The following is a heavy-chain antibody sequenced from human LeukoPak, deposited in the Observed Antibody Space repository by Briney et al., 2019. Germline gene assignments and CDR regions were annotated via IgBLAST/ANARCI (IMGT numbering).Heavy chain of an antibody. D-gene: IGHD2-21*01. CDR2: ISSSSSTI. CDR3: AREGLFQTAPHYYYYYMDV. J-gene: IGHJ6*03. V-gene: IGHV3-48*01. Sequence: GGSLRLSCAASGFTFSSYSMNWVRQAPGKGLEWVSYISSSSSTIYYADSVKGRFTISRDNAKNSLYLQMNSLRAEDTAVCYCAREGLFQTAPHYYYYYMDVWGKGTTVTVSS. CDR1: GFTFSSYS.